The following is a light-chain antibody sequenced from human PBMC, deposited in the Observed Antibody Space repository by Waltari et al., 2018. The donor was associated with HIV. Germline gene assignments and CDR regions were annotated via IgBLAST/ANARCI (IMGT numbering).Light chain of an antibody. V-gene: IGLV9-49*01. Sequence: QPVLTQPPSASASLGASVTLTCTLSSGYSNYKVDWYQQRPGKGPRFVMRVGTGGIVGSKADGIPDRFSVLGSGLNRFLTIKNIQEEDEADYHCGADHGSGSNFKWVFGGGTKLTVL. CDR1: SGYSNYK. J-gene: IGLJ3*02. CDR2: VGTGGIVG. CDR3: GADHGSGSNFKWV.